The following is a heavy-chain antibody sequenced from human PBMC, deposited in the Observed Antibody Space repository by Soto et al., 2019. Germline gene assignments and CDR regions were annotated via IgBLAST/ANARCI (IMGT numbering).Heavy chain of an antibody. D-gene: IGHD6-13*01. CDR3: ARLAAAGYYYYGMDV. J-gene: IGHJ6*02. CDR1: GFTFSSYD. Sequence: GGSLRLSCAASGFTFSSYDMHWVRQATGKGLEWVSAIGTAGDTYYPGSVKGRFTISRENAKNSLYLQMNSLRAEDTAVYYCARLAAAGYYYYGMDVWGQGTTVTVSS. CDR2: IGTAGDT. V-gene: IGHV3-13*01.